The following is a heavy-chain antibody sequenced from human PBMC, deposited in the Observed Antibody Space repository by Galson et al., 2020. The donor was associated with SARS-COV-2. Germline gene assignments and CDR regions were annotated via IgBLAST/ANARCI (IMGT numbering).Heavy chain of an antibody. V-gene: IGHV3-30-3*01. J-gene: IGHJ4*02. CDR1: GFTFSSYA. CDR3: ARTYSGSYLYYFDY. D-gene: IGHD1-26*01. CDR2: ISYDGSNK. Sequence: PGGSLRLSCAASGFTFSSYAMHWVRQAPGKGLEWVAVISYDGSNKYYADSVKGRFTISRDNSKNTRYLQMNSLRAEDTAVYYCARTYSGSYLYYFDYWGQGTLVTVSS.